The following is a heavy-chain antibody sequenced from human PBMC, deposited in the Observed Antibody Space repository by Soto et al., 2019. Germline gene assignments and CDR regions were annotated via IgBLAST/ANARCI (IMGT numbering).Heavy chain of an antibody. J-gene: IGHJ4*02. CDR3: AKDPRSSWARWYFDY. D-gene: IGHD6-13*01. Sequence: GGSLRLSCAASGFTFSSYAMSWVRQAPGKGLEWVSAISGSGGSTYYADSVKGRFTISRDNSKNTLYLQMNSLRAEDTAVYYCAKDPRSSWARWYFDYWGQGTLVTVSS. CDR2: ISGSGGST. CDR1: GFTFSSYA. V-gene: IGHV3-23*01.